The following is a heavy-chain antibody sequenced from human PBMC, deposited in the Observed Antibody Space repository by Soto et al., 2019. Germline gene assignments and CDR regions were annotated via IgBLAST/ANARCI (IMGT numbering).Heavy chain of an antibody. CDR3: ARVSVAYARHYYYYGMDV. D-gene: IGHD2-8*02. J-gene: IGHJ6*02. CDR1: GGSISSGDYY. V-gene: IGHV4-30-4*01. CDR2: IYYSGST. Sequence: SETLSLTCTVSGGSISSGDYYWSWIRQPPGKGLEWIGYIYYSGSTYYNPSLKSRVTISVDTSKNQFSLKLSSVTAADTAVYYCARVSVAYARHYYYYGMDVWGQGTTVTVSS.